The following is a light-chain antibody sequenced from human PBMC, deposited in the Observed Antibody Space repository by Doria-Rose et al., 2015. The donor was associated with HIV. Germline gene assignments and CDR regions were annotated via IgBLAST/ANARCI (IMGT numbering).Light chain of an antibody. CDR3: ALYMGSGIWM. V-gene: IGLV8-61*01. J-gene: IGLJ3*02. Sequence: QAVVTQEPSSSVSLGGTVTLTCGLTSGPVTGAHYPSWHQQTPGQAPRTLIYNTYSLSSGVSDRFSGSILGNKAALTISGAQADDESDYYCALYMGSGIWMFGGGTKLTVL. CDR1: SGPVTGAHY. CDR2: NTY.